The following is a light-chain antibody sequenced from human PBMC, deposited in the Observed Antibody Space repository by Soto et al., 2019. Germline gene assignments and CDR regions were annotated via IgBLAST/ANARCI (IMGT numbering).Light chain of an antibody. CDR2: GTF. CDR1: QSVSSAY. CDR3: HQYDISPFT. V-gene: IGKV3-20*01. J-gene: IGKJ5*01. Sequence: EIVLTQSPGTLSLSPGERTTLSCRASQSVSSAYLAWYQQKPGQAPRLLIYGTFNRASGVPDRFSGSGSETDFTLIISRLEPEDFAVYYCHQYDISPFTFGQGTRLDMK.